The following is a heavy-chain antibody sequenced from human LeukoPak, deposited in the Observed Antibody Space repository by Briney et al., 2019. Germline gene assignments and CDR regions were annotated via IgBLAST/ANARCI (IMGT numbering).Heavy chain of an antibody. CDR2: INHSGST. D-gene: IGHD5-12*01. Sequence: SSETLSLTCAVYGGSFSGYYWSWIRQPPGKGLEWIGEINHSGSTNYNPSLKSRVTISVDTSKNQFSLKLSSVTAADTAVYYCARAETRGYDYYFDYWGQGTLVTVSS. CDR3: ARAETRGYDYYFDY. V-gene: IGHV4-34*01. CDR1: GGSFSGYY. J-gene: IGHJ4*02.